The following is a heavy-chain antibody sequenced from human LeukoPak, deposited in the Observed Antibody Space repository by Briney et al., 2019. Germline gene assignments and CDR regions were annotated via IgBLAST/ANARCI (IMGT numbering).Heavy chain of an antibody. CDR3: AKVADQYYYYYYGMDV. V-gene: IGHV3-30*18. D-gene: IGHD6-13*01. CDR2: ISYDGSNK. Sequence: GGSLRLSCAASGFTFSSYGMHWVRQAPGKGLEWVVVISYDGSNKYYADSVKGRFTISRDNSKNTLYLQMNSLRAEDTAVYYCAKVADQYYYYYYGMDVWGQGTTVTVSS. J-gene: IGHJ6*02. CDR1: GFTFSSYG.